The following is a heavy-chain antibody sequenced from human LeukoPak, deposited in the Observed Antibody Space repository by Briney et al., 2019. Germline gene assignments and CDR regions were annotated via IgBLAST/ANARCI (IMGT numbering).Heavy chain of an antibody. CDR3: ARLFGSSSWNPNWFDP. CDR2: IYHSGST. Sequence: PSETLSLTCTVSGGSISSGGYYWSWIRQPPGKGLERIGYIYHSGSTYYNPSLKSRVTISVDRSKNQFSLKLSSVTAADTAVYYCARLFGSSSWNPNWFDPWGQGTLVTVSS. CDR1: GGSISSGGYY. D-gene: IGHD6-13*01. J-gene: IGHJ5*02. V-gene: IGHV4-30-2*01.